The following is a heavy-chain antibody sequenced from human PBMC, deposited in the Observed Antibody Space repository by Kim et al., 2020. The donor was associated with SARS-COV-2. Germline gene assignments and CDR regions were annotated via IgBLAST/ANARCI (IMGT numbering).Heavy chain of an antibody. V-gene: IGHV4-34*01. CDR1: GGSFSGYY. CDR3: ARGRIAAAGKKVSAGGY. Sequence: SQTLSLTCAVYGGSFSGYYWSWIRQPPGKGLEWIGEINHSGSTNYNPSLKSRVTISVDTSKNQFSLKLSSVTAADTAVYYCARGRIAAAGKKVSAGGYWGQGTLVTVSS. CDR2: INHSGST. D-gene: IGHD6-13*01. J-gene: IGHJ4*02.